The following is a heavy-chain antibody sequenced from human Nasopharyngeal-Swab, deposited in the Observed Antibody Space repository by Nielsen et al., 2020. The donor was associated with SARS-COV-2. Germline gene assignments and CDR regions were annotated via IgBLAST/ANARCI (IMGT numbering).Heavy chain of an antibody. D-gene: IGHD6-13*01. CDR3: AKDGGGGVQSIAAAGTHFDY. CDR2: IHTSGTYT. CDR1: GFSFSDFY. Sequence: GESLKISCAASGFSFSDFYMSWIRQAPGKGLEWVSYIHTSGTYTDYADSVKGRFTISRDNAKNSLYLQMNSLRAEDTAVYYCAKDGGGGVQSIAAAGTHFDYWGQGTLVTVSS. V-gene: IGHV3-11*05. J-gene: IGHJ4*02.